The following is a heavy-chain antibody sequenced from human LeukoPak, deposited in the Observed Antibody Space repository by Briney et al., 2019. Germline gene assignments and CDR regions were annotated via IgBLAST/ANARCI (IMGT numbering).Heavy chain of an antibody. CDR2: IYSGRST. CDR3: ARALAVASYFDY. CDR1: GFTVSSNY. D-gene: IGHD6-19*01. J-gene: IGHJ4*02. Sequence: GGSLRLSCTASGFTVSSNYMRWVRQAPGKGLEWVSVIYSGRSTYYADSVKGRFTISRDNSKDTLYLQMNSLRAEDTAVYYCARALAVASYFDYWGQGTLVTVSS. V-gene: IGHV3-53*01.